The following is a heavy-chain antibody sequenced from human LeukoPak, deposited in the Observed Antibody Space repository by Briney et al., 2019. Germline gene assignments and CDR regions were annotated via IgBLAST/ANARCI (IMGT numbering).Heavy chain of an antibody. Sequence: GASVKVSCKASGGTFSSYAIIWVRQAPGQGLEWMGGIIPIFGTANYAQKFQGRVTITTDESTSTAYMELSSLRSEDTAVYYCARETCSGGSCYSDYWGQGTLVTVSS. D-gene: IGHD2-15*01. J-gene: IGHJ4*02. V-gene: IGHV1-69*05. CDR3: ARETCSGGSCYSDY. CDR1: GGTFSSYA. CDR2: IIPIFGTA.